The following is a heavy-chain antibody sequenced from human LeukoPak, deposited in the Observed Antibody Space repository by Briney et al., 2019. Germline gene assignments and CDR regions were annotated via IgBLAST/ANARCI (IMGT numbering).Heavy chain of an antibody. CDR1: GGSISSGGYY. CDR2: IYYGGST. Sequence: SETLSLTCTVSGGSISSGGYYWSWIRQHPGKGLEWIGYIYYGGSTYYNPSLKSRVTISVDTSKNQFSLKLSSVTAADTAVYYCARAGPLLSWFGPWGQGTLVTVSS. J-gene: IGHJ5*02. CDR3: ARAGPLLSWFGP. V-gene: IGHV4-31*03. D-gene: IGHD2-21*02.